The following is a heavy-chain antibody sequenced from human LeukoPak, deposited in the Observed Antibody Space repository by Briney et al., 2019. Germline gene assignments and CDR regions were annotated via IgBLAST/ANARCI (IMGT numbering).Heavy chain of an antibody. Sequence: PGRSLRLSCAASGFTFSSYGMHWVRQAPGKGLEWVAVISYDGSNKYYADSVKGRFTISRDNSKNTLYLQMNSLRAEDTAVYYCAKDRLGKEGNDDFDYWGQGTLVTVSS. J-gene: IGHJ4*02. V-gene: IGHV3-30*18. CDR3: AKDRLGKEGNDDFDY. CDR2: ISYDGSNK. D-gene: IGHD1-1*01. CDR1: GFTFSSYG.